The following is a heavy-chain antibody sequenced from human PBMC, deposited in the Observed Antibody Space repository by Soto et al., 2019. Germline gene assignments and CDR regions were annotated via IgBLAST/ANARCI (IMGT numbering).Heavy chain of an antibody. CDR3: ARGGVTANGLYTS. D-gene: IGHD2-15*01. J-gene: IGHJ5*02. Sequence: QVQLVESGGGVVQPGRSLRLSCAASGFTFSHYAMHWVRQAPGKGLEWVAVISYDGSNKYYTDFVQGRFSISRDNSKNTLYLQMNSLGPEDTAVYYCARGGVTANGLYTSWGQGTLVTVSS. CDR1: GFTFSHYA. V-gene: IGHV3-30-3*01. CDR2: ISYDGSNK.